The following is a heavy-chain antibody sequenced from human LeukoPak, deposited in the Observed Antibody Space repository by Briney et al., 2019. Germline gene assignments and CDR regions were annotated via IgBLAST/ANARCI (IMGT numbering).Heavy chain of an antibody. CDR2: IPYDGSNK. CDR3: AKTGQWDTIFWRHYFDY. V-gene: IGHV3-30*18. J-gene: IGHJ4*02. CDR1: VFTFSSYG. Sequence: GRSLRLSCAASVFTFSSYGMHWVRQAPGKGLEWEAVIPYDGSNKYYADSVKGRFTISRDNSKNTLYLQMNSLRAEDTAVYYSAKTGQWDTIFWRHYFDYWGQGTLVTVSS. D-gene: IGHD3-9*01.